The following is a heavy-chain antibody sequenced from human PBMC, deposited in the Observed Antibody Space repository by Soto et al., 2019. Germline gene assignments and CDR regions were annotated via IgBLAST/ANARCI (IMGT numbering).Heavy chain of an antibody. Sequence: SQTLSLTCDISGDCVSTKKSAWNWIRQSPSRGLEWLGRTYYRSKWHSGYAVSVRSRVSISPDTSKNRFSLQLNSVTPDDTAVYYCARSGPGGYIDHWGRGTLVNVSS. D-gene: IGHD2-15*01. J-gene: IGHJ4*02. CDR2: TYYRSKWHS. CDR1: GDCVSTKKSA. V-gene: IGHV6-1*01. CDR3: ARSGPGGYIDH.